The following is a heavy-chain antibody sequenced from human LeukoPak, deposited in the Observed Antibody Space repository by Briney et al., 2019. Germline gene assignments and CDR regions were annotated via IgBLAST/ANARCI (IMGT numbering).Heavy chain of an antibody. CDR3: ARGRITIFGVAKNNWFDP. J-gene: IGHJ5*02. D-gene: IGHD3-3*01. CDR2: MNPNSGNT. Sequence: ASVKVSCRASGYTFTSYDINWVRQATGQGLEWMGWMNPNSGNTGYAQKFQGRVTMTRNTSISTAYMELSSLRSEDTAVYYCARGRITIFGVAKNNWFDPWGQGTLVTVSS. V-gene: IGHV1-8*01. CDR1: GYTFTSYD.